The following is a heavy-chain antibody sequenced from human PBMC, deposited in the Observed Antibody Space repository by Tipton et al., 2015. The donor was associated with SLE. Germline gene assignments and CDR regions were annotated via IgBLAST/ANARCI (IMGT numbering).Heavy chain of an antibody. D-gene: IGHD2-21*02. J-gene: IGHJ2*01. V-gene: IGHV4-39*07. CDR3: ARLTVTPHWYFDL. CDR1: DGSIRSTNYY. CDR2: IFYTGST. Sequence: TLSLTCTVSDGSIRSTNYYWGWNRQPPGKGLEWIGSIFYTGSTYYNPSLKSRVSLSIDTSKHQFSLDLSSVTAADTAVYYCARLTVTPHWYFDLWGRGTPVTVSS.